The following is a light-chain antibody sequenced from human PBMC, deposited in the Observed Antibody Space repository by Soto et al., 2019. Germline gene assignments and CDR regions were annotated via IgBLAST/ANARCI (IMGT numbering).Light chain of an antibody. CDR1: QSVSSSY. J-gene: IGKJ4*01. V-gene: IGKV3D-20*01. CDR3: QQYGPGLT. Sequence: EIVLTQSPATMSLSPGERATLSCGASQSVSSSYLAWYQQRPGLAPRLLIYNASSRATGIPDRFSGSGSGTDFTLAIRRLEREEFAVDYCQQYGPGLTFGGGNKVEIK. CDR2: NAS.